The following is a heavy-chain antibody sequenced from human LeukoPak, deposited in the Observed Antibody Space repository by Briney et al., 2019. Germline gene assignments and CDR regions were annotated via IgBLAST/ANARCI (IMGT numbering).Heavy chain of an antibody. J-gene: IGHJ4*02. Sequence: GGSLRLSCAASGFTVSSNYMSWVRQAPGKGLEWVSVIYSGGSTYYADSVKGRFTISRDNSKNTLYLQMNSLRAEDTAVYYCARQIAVAGTGLDYWGQGTLVTVSS. CDR2: IYSGGST. CDR3: ARQIAVAGTGLDY. D-gene: IGHD6-19*01. V-gene: IGHV3-66*04. CDR1: GFTVSSNY.